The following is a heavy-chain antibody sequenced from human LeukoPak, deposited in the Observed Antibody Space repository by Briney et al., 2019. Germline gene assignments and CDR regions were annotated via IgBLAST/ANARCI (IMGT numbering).Heavy chain of an antibody. CDR2: IIPILGTA. V-gene: IGHV1-69*05. CDR1: GGTFSSYA. CDR3: ARSPDILTGYYYFDY. Sequence: SVKVSCKASGGTFSSYAISWVRQAPGQGLEWMGGIIPILGTANYAQKFQGRVTITTDESTSTAYMELSSLRSEDTAVYYCARSPDILTGYYYFDYWGQGTLVTVSS. J-gene: IGHJ4*02. D-gene: IGHD3-9*01.